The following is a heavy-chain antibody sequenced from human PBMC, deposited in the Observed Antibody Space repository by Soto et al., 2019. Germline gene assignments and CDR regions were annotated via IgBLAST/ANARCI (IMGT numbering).Heavy chain of an antibody. D-gene: IGHD2-21*01. Sequence: KLVESGGGLVQPGGSLRLSCAASGFNFGTFWMSWVRQAPGKGLEWVASIKEDGSEAYYVDSVKGRFTISRDNAKNSLYLQLNSLGVGDTAIYYCAREWQSSFCSPTTCYFYGMDVWGQGTTVTVSS. CDR2: IKEDGSEA. J-gene: IGHJ6*02. CDR1: GFNFGTFW. V-gene: IGHV3-7*01. CDR3: AREWQSSFCSPTTCYFYGMDV.